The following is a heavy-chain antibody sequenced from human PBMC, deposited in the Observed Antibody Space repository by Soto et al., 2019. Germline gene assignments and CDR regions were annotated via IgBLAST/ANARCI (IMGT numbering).Heavy chain of an antibody. V-gene: IGHV4-59*01. D-gene: IGHD5-18*01. CDR1: GRSMSSYY. CDR2: IYYSGSA. Sequence: SETLSLTCTVSGRSMSSYYWRWIRQPPGKGLEWIGYIYYSGSANYNPSLKSRVTISVDTSKNQFSLKLSSVTAADTAVYYCARDKSYGTFDYWGQGTLVTVS. J-gene: IGHJ4*02. CDR3: ARDKSYGTFDY.